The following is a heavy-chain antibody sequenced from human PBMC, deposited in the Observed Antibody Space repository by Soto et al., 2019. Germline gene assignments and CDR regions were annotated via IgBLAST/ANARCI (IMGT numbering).Heavy chain of an antibody. D-gene: IGHD3-3*01. CDR3: ARDGRITIFGVVDPYYYYGMDV. J-gene: IGHJ6*02. V-gene: IGHV4-4*02. Sequence: QVQLQESGPGLVKPSGTLSLTCAVSGGSISSSNWWSWVRQPPGKGLEWIGEIYHSGSTNYTPPLKSRVTISVDKSKNQFSLKLSSVTAADTAVYYCARDGRITIFGVVDPYYYYGMDVWGQGTTVTVSS. CDR2: IYHSGST. CDR1: GGSISSSNW.